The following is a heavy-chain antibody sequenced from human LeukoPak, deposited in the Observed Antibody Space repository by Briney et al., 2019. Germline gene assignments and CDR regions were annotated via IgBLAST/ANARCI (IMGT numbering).Heavy chain of an antibody. J-gene: IGHJ4*02. CDR3: ARDFEMVWFGEFYY. D-gene: IGHD3-10*01. V-gene: IGHV1-46*01. CDR1: GYTFTSYY. CDR2: INPRDGST. Sequence: ASVKVSCKASGYTFTSYYMHWVRQAPGQGLEWLGIINPRDGSTTYAENFQGRFIMTRDTSTSTVYMELSSLRSEDTAVYYCARDFEMVWFGEFYYWGQGTLVTVSS.